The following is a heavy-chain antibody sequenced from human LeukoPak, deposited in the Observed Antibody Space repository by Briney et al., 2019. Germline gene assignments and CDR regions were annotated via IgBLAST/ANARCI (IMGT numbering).Heavy chain of an antibody. D-gene: IGHD5-18*01. J-gene: IGHJ4*02. CDR3: ARGLWTQPGLVPFNY. Sequence: SETLSLTCSVSGDSIISYYWNWLRQSPGKGLEWIGDIHHFGRTEYNSSLRSRVTMFLDSSKNQFSLKLTSVTPTDTAVYYCARGLWTQPGLVPFNYWGQGILVTVSS. CDR2: IHHFGRT. V-gene: IGHV4-59*01. CDR1: GDSIISYY.